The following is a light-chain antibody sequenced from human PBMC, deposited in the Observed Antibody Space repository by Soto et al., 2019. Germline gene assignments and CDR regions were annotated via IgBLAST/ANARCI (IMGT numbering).Light chain of an antibody. CDR3: CSYAGSYTLV. V-gene: IGLV2-11*01. CDR2: GVS. Sequence: QSALTQPRSVSGSPGQSVTISCTGTSSDVGGYNHVSWYQQHPGKVPKLMIYGVSKRPSGVPDRFSGSKSGNTASLTISGLQAEDEADYYCCSYAGSYTLVFGGGTKLTVL. J-gene: IGLJ2*01. CDR1: SSDVGGYNH.